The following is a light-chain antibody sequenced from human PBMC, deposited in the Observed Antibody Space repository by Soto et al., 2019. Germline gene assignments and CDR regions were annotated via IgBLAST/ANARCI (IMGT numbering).Light chain of an antibody. CDR1: QSISNY. Sequence: DIQMTQSPSSLSASVGDRVTITWRASQSISNYLNWYQQKPGKAPNLLLHTVSRLQSGVPSRFSGSGSGTDFTLKISRVEAEDVGHYYCMQALQTPLTSGQRTRLEI. CDR2: TVS. J-gene: IGKJ5*01. CDR3: MQALQTPLT. V-gene: IGKV1-39*01.